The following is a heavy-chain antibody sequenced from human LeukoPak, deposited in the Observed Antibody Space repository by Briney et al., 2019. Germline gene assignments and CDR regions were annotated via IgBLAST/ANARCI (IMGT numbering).Heavy chain of an antibody. CDR2: ISAYNGKT. V-gene: IGHV1-18*01. D-gene: IGHD1-1*01. Sequence: GASVKVSCKASGYTFTSYGISWVRQAPGQGREGMGGISAYNGKTNYAQKLQGRGTMTTDTSTSTAYMELRSLRSDDTAVYYCARDSGGTTAPWGQGTLVTVSS. J-gene: IGHJ5*02. CDR3: ARDSGGTTAP. CDR1: GYTFTSYG.